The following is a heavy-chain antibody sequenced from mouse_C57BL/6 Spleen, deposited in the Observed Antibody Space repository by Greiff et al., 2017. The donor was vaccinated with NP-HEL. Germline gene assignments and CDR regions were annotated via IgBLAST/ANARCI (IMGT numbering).Heavy chain of an antibody. CDR2: INPSSGYT. Sequence: VQLQQSGAELARPGASVKMSCKASGYTFTSYTMHWVKQRPGQGLEWIGYINPSSGYTKYNQKFKDKATLTADKSSSTAYMQLSSLTSEDSAVYYGARGITTVVAGYFDVWGTGTTVTVSS. V-gene: IGHV1-4*01. J-gene: IGHJ1*03. CDR1: GYTFTSYT. CDR3: ARGITTVVAGYFDV. D-gene: IGHD1-1*01.